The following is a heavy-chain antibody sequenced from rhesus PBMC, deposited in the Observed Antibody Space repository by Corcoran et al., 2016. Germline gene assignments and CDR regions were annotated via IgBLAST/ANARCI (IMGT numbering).Heavy chain of an antibody. V-gene: IGHV4-99*01. J-gene: IGHJ4*01. CDR3: ARYSGYRNFDY. CDR1: GYSTSSGYY. CDR2: ISGSSWST. D-gene: IGHD5-24*01. Sequence: QVQLQESGPGLVKPSETLSLTCAVSGYSTSSGYYWGGIRQPPGKGLEYIGYISGSSWSTYYNPSLKSRVTISKDTSKNQFSLKLSSVTAADTAVYYCARYSGYRNFDYWGQGVLVTVSS.